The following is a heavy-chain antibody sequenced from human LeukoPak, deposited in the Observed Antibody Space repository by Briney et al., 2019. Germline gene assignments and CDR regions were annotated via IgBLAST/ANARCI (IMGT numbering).Heavy chain of an antibody. CDR3: ARSIGIVDTKYFQH. V-gene: IGHV1-69*13. CDR1: GGTFSSYA. CDR2: IIPIFGTA. J-gene: IGHJ1*01. Sequence: SVKVSCKASGGTFSSYAISWVRQAPGQGLEWMGGIIPIFGTANYAQKFQGRVTITADESTSTAYMELSSLRSEDTAVYYCARSIGIVDTKYFQHWGQGTLVTVSS. D-gene: IGHD3-22*01.